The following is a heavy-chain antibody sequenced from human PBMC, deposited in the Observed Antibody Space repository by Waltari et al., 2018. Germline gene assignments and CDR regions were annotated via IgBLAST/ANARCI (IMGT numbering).Heavy chain of an antibody. D-gene: IGHD3-16*01. J-gene: IGHJ4*02. CDR2: TNEDGSIT. V-gene: IGHV3-74*01. CDR3: VRDLAGVGGH. CDR1: GFTFGSNW. Sequence: EVQLVESGGGLVQPGGSLSISCAASGFTFGSNWMHWVRQVPGKGLVWVSRTNEDGSITSHADSVKGRFTISRDNAKNTLYLQMNSLRVEDTAVYYCVRDLAGVGGHWGQGTQVTVSS.